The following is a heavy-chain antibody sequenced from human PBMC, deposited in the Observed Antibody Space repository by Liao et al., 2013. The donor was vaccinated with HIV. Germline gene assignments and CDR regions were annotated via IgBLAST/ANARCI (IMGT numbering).Heavy chain of an antibody. CDR2: IYYSGST. D-gene: IGHD1-26*01. CDR3: ARARYWDLLNAFDI. V-gene: IGHV4-39*07. J-gene: IGHJ3*02. CDR1: GGSISSSSYY. Sequence: QLQLQESGPGLVKPSETLSLTCTVSGGSISSSSYYWGWIRQPPGKGLEWIGSIYYSGSTYYNPSLKSRVTISVDTSKNQFSLNLSSVTAADTAVYYCARARYWDLLNAFDIWGQGTMVTVSS.